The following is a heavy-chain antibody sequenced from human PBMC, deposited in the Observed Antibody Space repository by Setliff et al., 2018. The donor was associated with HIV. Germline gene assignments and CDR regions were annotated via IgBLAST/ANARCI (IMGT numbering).Heavy chain of an antibody. V-gene: IGHV3-21*06. CDR3: AKMLDIAVPQTGDRKSRIIATLDP. J-gene: IGHJ5*02. Sequence: GGSLRLSCAASEFTFSSYSMNWVRQAPGKGLEWVASISSSGAHIFYADSLKGRFTISRDNGKNLLYLQMNSLRADDTAMYYCAKMLDIAVPQTGDRKSRIIATLDPWGQGTLVTVSS. D-gene: IGHD3-10*01. CDR1: EFTFSSYS. CDR2: ISSSGAHI.